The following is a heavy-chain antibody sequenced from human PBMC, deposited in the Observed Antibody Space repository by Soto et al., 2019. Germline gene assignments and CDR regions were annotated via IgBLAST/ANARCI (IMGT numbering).Heavy chain of an antibody. CDR3: ARDHGSGSYPTYFDY. CDR1: GFTFSSYW. J-gene: IGHJ4*02. V-gene: IGHV3-7*01. D-gene: IGHD3-10*01. CDR2: IKQDGSEK. Sequence: GGSLRLSCAASGFTFSSYWMSWVRQAPGKGLEWVANIKQDGSEKYYVDSVKGRFTISRDNAKNSLYLQMNSLRAEDTAVYYCARDHGSGSYPTYFDYWGQGTLVTVSS.